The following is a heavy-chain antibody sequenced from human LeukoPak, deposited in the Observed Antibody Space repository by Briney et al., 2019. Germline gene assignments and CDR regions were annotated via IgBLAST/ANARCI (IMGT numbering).Heavy chain of an antibody. J-gene: IGHJ6*02. CDR1: GGTFSSYA. CDR2: ISAYDGHT. V-gene: IGHV1-18*01. D-gene: IGHD1-26*01. CDR3: ARHQGELRFFYYGMDV. Sequence: GASVKVSCKASGGTFSSYAISWVRQAPGQGLEWMGWISAYDGHTNYAQKLQGRVTMTTDTATRTAYMELRSLKSDDTAVYYCARHQGELRFFYYGMDVWGQGTTVTVSS.